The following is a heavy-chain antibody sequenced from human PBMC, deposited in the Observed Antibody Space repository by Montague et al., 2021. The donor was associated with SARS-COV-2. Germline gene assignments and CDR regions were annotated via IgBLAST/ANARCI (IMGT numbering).Heavy chain of an antibody. J-gene: IGHJ4*02. CDR3: ARTSASSDY. CDR1: GDTVSRNSAA. V-gene: IGHV6-1*01. D-gene: IGHD1-26*01. Sequence: CAISGDTVSRNSAAWNWIRQAPSRGLEWLGRTYYRSKWYNDYAVAVNSRITINPDTSKNQISLQLNSVTPEDTAVYYCARTSASSDYWGQGTLVTVSS. CDR2: TYYRSKWYN.